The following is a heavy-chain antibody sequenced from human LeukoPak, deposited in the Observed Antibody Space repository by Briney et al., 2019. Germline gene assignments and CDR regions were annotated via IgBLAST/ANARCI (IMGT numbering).Heavy chain of an antibody. V-gene: IGHV1-24*01. J-gene: IGHJ4*02. CDR1: GYTLTELS. D-gene: IGHD3-3*01. Sequence: GASVKVSCKVSGYTLTELSMHWVRQAPGKGLEWMGGFDPEDGETIYAQKFQGRVTMTEDTSTDTAYMELSSLRSEDTAVYYCATGRVLRFLEWLFWDYWGQGTLVTVSS. CDR2: FDPEDGET. CDR3: ATGRVLRFLEWLFWDY.